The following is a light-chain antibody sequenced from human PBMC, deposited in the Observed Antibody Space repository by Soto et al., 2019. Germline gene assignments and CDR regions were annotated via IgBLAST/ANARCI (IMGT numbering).Light chain of an antibody. CDR1: KLGDRY. CDR3: QAWDSSIL. Sequence: SYELTQPPSVSVSPGQTASITCSGDKLGDRYACWYQQKPGQSPVLVIYQDSKRPSGIPERFSGSNSGNTATLTISGTQAMDEADYYCQAWDSSILSGGGTKLTVL. V-gene: IGLV3-1*01. CDR2: QDS. J-gene: IGLJ2*01.